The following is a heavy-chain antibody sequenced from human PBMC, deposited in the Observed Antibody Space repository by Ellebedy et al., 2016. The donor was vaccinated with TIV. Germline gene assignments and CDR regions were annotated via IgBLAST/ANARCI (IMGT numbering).Heavy chain of an antibody. J-gene: IGHJ4*02. V-gene: IGHV5-51*01. CDR1: GYSFASYW. CDR3: VRGPLGYCSGGSCSADY. Sequence: PGGSLRLSCKTSGYSFASYWIGWVRQMPGKGLEWMGNIYPGDSNTAYSPSFQGQVTISADKSISSAYLQWSSLKASDTAMYYCVRGPLGYCSGGSCSADYWGQGTLVTVSS. D-gene: IGHD2-15*01. CDR2: IYPGDSNT.